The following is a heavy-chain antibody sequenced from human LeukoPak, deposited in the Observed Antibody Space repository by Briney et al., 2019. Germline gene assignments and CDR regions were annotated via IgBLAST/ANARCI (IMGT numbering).Heavy chain of an antibody. CDR1: GGSISSYY. CDR3: ARNEQDWFDP. Sequence: SETLSLTCTVSGGSISSYYWSWIRQPPGKGLEWIGYIYYSGSTNYNPSLKSRVTISVDTSKNQFSLKLSSVTAADTAVYYCARNEQDWFDPWGQGTLATVSS. J-gene: IGHJ5*02. V-gene: IGHV4-59*01. CDR2: IYYSGST. D-gene: IGHD1-1*01.